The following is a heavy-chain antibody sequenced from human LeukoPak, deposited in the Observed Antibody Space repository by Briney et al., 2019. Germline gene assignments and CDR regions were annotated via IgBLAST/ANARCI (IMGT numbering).Heavy chain of an antibody. D-gene: IGHD3-22*01. CDR1: GFTFSTYW. V-gene: IGHV3-74*01. CDR3: ARAPSEIGGYYPEYFRH. J-gene: IGHJ1*01. CDR2: IKSDGST. Sequence: GGSLRLSCAASGFTFSTYWMHWVRQAPGKGRVWVSRIKSDGSTNYADSVKGRFTISRDNAKNTVSLQMNSLRAEDTGVYYCARAPSEIGGYYPEYFRHWGQGTLVTVSS.